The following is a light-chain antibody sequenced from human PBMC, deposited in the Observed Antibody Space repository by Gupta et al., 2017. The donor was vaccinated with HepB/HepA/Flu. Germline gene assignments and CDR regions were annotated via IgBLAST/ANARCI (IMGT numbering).Light chain of an antibody. CDR1: QSVSSN. CDR2: GAS. V-gene: IGKV3-15*01. J-gene: IGKJ1*01. Sequence: EIVMTQSPATLSVSPGERATLPCRARQSVSSNLAWYQQKPGQAPRPLIYGASNRATGIPTRFSGSGSGTEFTLTISSLQSEDFAVYYCQQYDNWPRTFGQGTKVEVK. CDR3: QQYDNWPRT.